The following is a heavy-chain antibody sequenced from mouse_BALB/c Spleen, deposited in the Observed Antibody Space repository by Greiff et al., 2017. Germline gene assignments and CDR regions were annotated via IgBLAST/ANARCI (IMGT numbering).Heavy chain of an antibody. Sequence: EVKVEESGGGLVQPGGSLKLSCAASGFTFSSYTMSWVRQTPEKRLEWVAYISNGGGSTYYPDTVKGRFTISRDNAKNTLYLQMSSLKSEDTAMYYCARGVEWENYAMDYWGQGTSVTVSS. J-gene: IGHJ4*01. CDR3: ARGVEWENYAMDY. CDR1: GFTFSSYT. CDR2: ISNGGGST. V-gene: IGHV5-12-2*01. D-gene: IGHD1-1*01.